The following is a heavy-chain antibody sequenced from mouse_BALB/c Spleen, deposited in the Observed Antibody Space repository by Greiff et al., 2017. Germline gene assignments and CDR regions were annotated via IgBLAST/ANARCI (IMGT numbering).Heavy chain of an antibody. CDR3: GVITTVVAPSMDY. Sequence: DVKLVESGGGLVKPGGSLKLSCAASGFTFSSYAMSWVRQSPEKRLEWVAEISSGGSYTYYPDTVTGRFTISRDNAKNTLYLEMSSLRSEDTAMYYCGVITTVVAPSMDYWGQGTSVTVPS. V-gene: IGHV5-9-4*01. CDR1: GFTFSSYA. D-gene: IGHD1-1*01. CDR2: ISSGGSYT. J-gene: IGHJ4*01.